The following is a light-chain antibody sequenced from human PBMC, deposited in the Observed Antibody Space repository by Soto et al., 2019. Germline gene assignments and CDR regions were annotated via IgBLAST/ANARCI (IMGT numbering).Light chain of an antibody. J-gene: IGKJ3*01. CDR3: QESYRTPFT. CDR1: QSISSY. V-gene: IGKV1-39*01. Sequence: DIQMTQSPSSLSASVGDRVSITCRASQSISSYVNWYQHKPGKAPRLLIFAASSLQSGVPSRFSGSGSGTDFTLTINSLQADDFATYYCQESYRTPFTFGPGTKVD. CDR2: AAS.